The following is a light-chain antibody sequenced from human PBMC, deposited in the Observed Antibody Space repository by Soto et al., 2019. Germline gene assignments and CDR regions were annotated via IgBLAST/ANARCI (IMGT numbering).Light chain of an antibody. CDR1: SSNIGSNY. CDR3: AAWDDSLSAVV. Sequence: QSVLTQPPSASGTPGQRVTISCSGSSSNIGSNYVYWYQQLPGTAPKLLIYRNSQRPSGVPDRFSGSKSGTSASLAISGLRSEDEADYYCAAWDDSLSAVVFGGGTKLTVL. J-gene: IGLJ2*01. CDR2: RNS. V-gene: IGLV1-47*01.